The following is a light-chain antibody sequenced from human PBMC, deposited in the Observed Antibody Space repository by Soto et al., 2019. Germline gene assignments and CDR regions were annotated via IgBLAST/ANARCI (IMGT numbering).Light chain of an antibody. CDR3: EQYCRSSNT. CDR1: QNVSSTY. Sequence: EVVLTQSTGTLSLSPGERATLSCRASQNVSSTYLAWYQQKPGQSPRLLIYSTSSRATRIPARFSGSGSGTDFTLTTSRLAPEDFAVYSCEQYCRSSNTLGQGTQLEI. CDR2: STS. V-gene: IGKV3-20*01. J-gene: IGKJ2*01.